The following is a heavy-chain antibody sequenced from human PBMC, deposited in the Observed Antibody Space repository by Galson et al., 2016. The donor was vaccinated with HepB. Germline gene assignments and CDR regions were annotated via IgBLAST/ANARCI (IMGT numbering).Heavy chain of an antibody. CDR3: ARSPRLAYYYYAMDV. CDR1: GFTFRTYW. Sequence: SLRLSCAASGFTFRTYWMNWVRQAPGRGLEWVANIKQDGSEKSYVDSVKGRFTISRDNAKNSLYLQMNSLRAEDTAVYYCARSPRLAYYYYAMDVWGQGTLVTVSS. D-gene: IGHD6-25*01. V-gene: IGHV3-7*01. J-gene: IGHJ6*02. CDR2: IKQDGSEK.